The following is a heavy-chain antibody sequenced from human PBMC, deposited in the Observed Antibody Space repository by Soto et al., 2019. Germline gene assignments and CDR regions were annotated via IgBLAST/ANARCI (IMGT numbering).Heavy chain of an antibody. D-gene: IGHD6-13*01. CDR2: IYYSGST. Sequence: QVQLQESGPGLVKPSETLSLTCTVSVSGGSVSTGVHYWSWIRQPPGKGLEWIGYIYYSGSTNYNPSLKCRVTISVDTSKHQFSLKLTSVTAADTAVYYCARGYYTSWYWFDRWGRGTLVTVSS. CDR3: ARGYYTSWYWFDR. CDR1: GGSVSTGVHY. V-gene: IGHV4-61*08. J-gene: IGHJ2*01.